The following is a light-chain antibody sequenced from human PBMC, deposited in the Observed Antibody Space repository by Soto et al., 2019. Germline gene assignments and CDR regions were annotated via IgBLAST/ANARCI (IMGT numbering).Light chain of an antibody. J-gene: IGLJ1*01. CDR3: TSYAGGNNV. CDR2: EVN. CDR1: TSDVGGYNY. V-gene: IGLV2-8*01. Sequence: QSALTQLPSASGSPGQSVTISCTGTTSDVGGYNYVSWYQQYPGKVLKLMVYEVNKRPSRVPVRFSGSKSDNTASLTVSGLQADDGADYYCTSYAGGNNVFGTGTKVTVL.